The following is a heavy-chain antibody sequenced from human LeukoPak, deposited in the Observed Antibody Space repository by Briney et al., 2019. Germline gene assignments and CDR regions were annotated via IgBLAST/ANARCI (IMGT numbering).Heavy chain of an antibody. CDR1: GGSFSGYS. D-gene: IGHD3-3*01. CDR2: MTHSGRA. J-gene: IGHJ5*02. Sequence: SETLSLTCVVYGGSFSGYSWNWIRQPPEKGLGWTGKMTHSGRASHNPSLKSRVTISGDTSKKHFSLRLNSVTAADTAVYYCARTPRDYDFWSGYRNWFNPWGQGTLVTVSS. CDR3: ARTPRDYDFWSGYRNWFNP. V-gene: IGHV4-34*01.